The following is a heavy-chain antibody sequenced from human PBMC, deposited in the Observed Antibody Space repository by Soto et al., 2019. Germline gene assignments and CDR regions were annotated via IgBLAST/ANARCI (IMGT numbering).Heavy chain of an antibody. CDR3: AREENNGMDV. Sequence: ASVKVSCKASGYTFTGYYMHWVRQAPGQGLEWMGWINPNSGDTNYAQKFQGWVTMTRDTSITTAYMEVSRLRSDDTAVYYCAREENNGMDVWGQGTTVTVSS. V-gene: IGHV1-2*04. CDR1: GYTFTGYY. CDR2: INPNSGDT. J-gene: IGHJ6*02.